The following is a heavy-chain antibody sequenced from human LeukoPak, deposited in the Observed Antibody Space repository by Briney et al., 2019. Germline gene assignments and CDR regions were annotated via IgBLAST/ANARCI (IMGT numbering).Heavy chain of an antibody. J-gene: IGHJ4*02. CDR2: ISSSGSTI. D-gene: IGHD6-19*01. CDR3: ARGTGWSDPYFDY. Sequence: GALRLSCSSSGFTLRYYEKDLVRQASGEGLEWVSYISSSGSTIYYADSVKGRFTISRDNAKNSLYLQMNSLRAEDTAAYYCARGTGWSDPYFDYWGQGTLVTVSS. CDR1: GFTLRYYE. V-gene: IGHV3-48*03.